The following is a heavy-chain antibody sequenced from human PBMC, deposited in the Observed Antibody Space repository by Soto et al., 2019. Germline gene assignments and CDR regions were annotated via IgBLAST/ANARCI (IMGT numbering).Heavy chain of an antibody. V-gene: IGHV3-48*02. D-gene: IGHD3-10*01. CDR2: ISSSSSTI. CDR3: ARSSYYGSGSYFAPGLGDYYGMDV. Sequence: EVQLVESGGGLVQPGGSLRLSCAASGFTFSSYSMNWVRQAPGKGLEWVSYISSSSSTIYYADSVKGRFTISRDNTKTLLDLELNSLRYEDPAVYCSARSSYYGSGSYFAPGLGDYYGMDVWGQGTTVTVSS. J-gene: IGHJ6*02. CDR1: GFTFSSYS.